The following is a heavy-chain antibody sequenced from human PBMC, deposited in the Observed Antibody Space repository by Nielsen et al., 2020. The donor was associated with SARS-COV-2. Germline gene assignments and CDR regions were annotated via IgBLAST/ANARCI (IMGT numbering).Heavy chain of an antibody. V-gene: IGHV3-21*06. CDR2: ITSSSSYI. Sequence: GESLKISCAASGFTFSTYSMTWVRQAPVVGLEWVSSITSSSSYIYHADSVKGRFTISRDNAKNSLYLQMSSLRADDTAVYYCARGSSSTWYLDYWGQGILVTVSS. CDR1: GFTFSTYS. J-gene: IGHJ4*02. CDR3: ARGSSSTWYLDY. D-gene: IGHD6-13*01.